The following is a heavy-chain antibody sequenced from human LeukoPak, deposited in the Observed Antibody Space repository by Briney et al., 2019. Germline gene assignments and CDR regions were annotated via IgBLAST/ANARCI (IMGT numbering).Heavy chain of an antibody. J-gene: IGHJ4*02. D-gene: IGHD5-12*01. CDR3: ASRARYSGYDC. CDR2: IYYSGST. CDR1: GGSISSSSYY. Sequence: SETLSLTCTVSGGSISSSSYYWGWIRQPPGKGLEWIGSIYYSGSTYYNPSLKSRVTISVDTSKNQFSLKLSSVTAADTAVYYCASRARYSGYDCWGQGTLVTVSS. V-gene: IGHV4-39*07.